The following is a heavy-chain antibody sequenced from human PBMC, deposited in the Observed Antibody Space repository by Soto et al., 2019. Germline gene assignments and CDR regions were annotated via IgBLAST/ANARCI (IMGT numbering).Heavy chain of an antibody. CDR1: GFTFSDSY. Sequence: GGFMRLSCAASGFTFSDSYLSCLRQAPGKGLEWLSYISSRSSHTDYADSVKGRITISRDNAKNLLSMQINSLRAEDTAVYYCASDRYGSGKIYYFEFWGQGTMLTLS. CDR3: ASDRYGSGKIYYFEF. D-gene: IGHD6-19*01. V-gene: IGHV3-11*06. CDR2: ISSRSSHT. J-gene: IGHJ4*02.